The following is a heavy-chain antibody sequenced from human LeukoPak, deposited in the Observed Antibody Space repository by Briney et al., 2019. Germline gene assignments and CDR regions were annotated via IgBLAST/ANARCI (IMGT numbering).Heavy chain of an antibody. D-gene: IGHD1-7*01. V-gene: IGHV3-23*01. CDR3: ARAHNWKYGSFDF. CDR2: ISGSGGST. J-gene: IGHJ4*02. CDR1: GFTFSSYW. Sequence: PGGSLRLSCAASGFTFSSYWMSWVRQAPGKGLEWVSAISGSGGSTYYADSVKGRFTISRDNSKNTLYLQMNSLRAEDTAVYYCARAHNWKYGSFDFWGQGTLVTVSS.